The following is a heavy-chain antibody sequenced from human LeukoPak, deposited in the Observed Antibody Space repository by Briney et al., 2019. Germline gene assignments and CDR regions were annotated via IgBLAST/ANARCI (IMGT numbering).Heavy chain of an antibody. CDR2: ISAYNGNT. CDR3: ARLKTKAGTDAFDI. D-gene: IGHD6-19*01. CDR1: GYTFTSHG. V-gene: IGHV1-18*01. Sequence: ASVKVSCKASGYTFTSHGISWVRQAPGQGLEWMGWISAYNGNTNYAQKLQGRVTMTTDTSTSTAYMELRSLRSDDTAVYYCARLKTKAGTDAFDIWGQGTMVTVSS. J-gene: IGHJ3*02.